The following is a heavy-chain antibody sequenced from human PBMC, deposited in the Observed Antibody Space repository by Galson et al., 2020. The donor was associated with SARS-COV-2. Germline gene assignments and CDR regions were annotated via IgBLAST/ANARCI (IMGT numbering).Heavy chain of an antibody. D-gene: IGHD3-3*01. CDR2: IKQDGSEK. CDR3: AKMIRFSQTYYFDF. J-gene: IGHJ4*02. CDR1: GFTFSNYW. Sequence: GGPVKVSCAASGFTFSNYWMNWVRQAPGKGLEWVANIKQDGSEKSYVDSVRGRFAISRDNSKNSLSLQMNSLRAEDTAIYYCAKMIRFSQTYYFDFWGRGTLVTVSS. V-gene: IGHV3-7*01.